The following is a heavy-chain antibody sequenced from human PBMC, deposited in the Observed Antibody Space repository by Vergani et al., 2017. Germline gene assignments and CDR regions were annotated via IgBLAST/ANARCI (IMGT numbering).Heavy chain of an antibody. V-gene: IGHV3-33*01. Sequence: QVQLVESGRGVVQPGRSLRLSCAASGFTFSSYGMHWVRQAPGKGLEWVAVIWYDGSNKYYADSVKGRFTISRDNSKNTLYLQMNSLRAEDTAVYYCARDKGGSYLFDYWGQGTLVTVSS. J-gene: IGHJ4*02. CDR1: GFTFSSYG. CDR2: IWYDGSNK. D-gene: IGHD1-26*01. CDR3: ARDKGGSYLFDY.